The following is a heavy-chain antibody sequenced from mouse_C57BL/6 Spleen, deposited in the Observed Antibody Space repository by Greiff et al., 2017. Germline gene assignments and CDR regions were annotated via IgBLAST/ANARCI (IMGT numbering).Heavy chain of an antibody. CDR1: GYTFTSYW. J-gene: IGHJ4*01. D-gene: IGHD4-1*01. V-gene: IGHV1-7*01. CDR3: APNWVDSMGY. CDR2: INPSSGYT. Sequence: VQLQQSGAELAKPGASVKLSCKASGYTFTSYWMHWVKQRPGQGLEWIGYINPSSGYTKYNQKFKDKATLTADKSSSTAYMHLSSLTYEDAAVYYCAPNWVDSMGYWGQGPSVTVSS.